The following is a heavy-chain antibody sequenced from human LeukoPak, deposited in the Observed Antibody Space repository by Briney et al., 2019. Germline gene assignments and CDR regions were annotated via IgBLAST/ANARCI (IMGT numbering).Heavy chain of an antibody. CDR3: AKHGYCSGISCFFDF. V-gene: IGHV3-23*01. J-gene: IGHJ4*02. CDR2: LSFSGLTT. D-gene: IGHD2-2*03. Sequence: GSLRLSCAASGFTFINYAMNWVRQAPGKGLEWVSALSFSGLTTYYADSVRGRFTISRDNSKSTLYLQMNSLRAEDTALYYCAKHGYCSGISCFFDFWGQGTLVTVSS. CDR1: GFTFINYA.